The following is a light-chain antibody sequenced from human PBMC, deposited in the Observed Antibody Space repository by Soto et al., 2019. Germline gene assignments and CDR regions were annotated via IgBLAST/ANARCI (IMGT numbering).Light chain of an antibody. V-gene: IGLV2-23*02. CDR3: CSYAGSRWV. CDR2: EVN. J-gene: IGLJ3*02. CDR1: SSDVGSFHL. Sequence: QSALTQPASVSGSPGQSITFSCTGSSSDVGSFHLVSGYQQYPGKAPKLILYEVNKRPSGVSNRFSGSKSGNTASLTISGLQAEDEADSYCCSYAGSRWVVGGGTKLTVL.